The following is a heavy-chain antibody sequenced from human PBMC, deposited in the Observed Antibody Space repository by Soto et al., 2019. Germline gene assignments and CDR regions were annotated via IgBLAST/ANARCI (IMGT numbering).Heavy chain of an antibody. D-gene: IGHD6-13*01. V-gene: IGHV4-59*01. Sequence: SETLSLTCTVSGFSISSYYWSWIRQPPGKGLEWIGYIYYSGSTNYNPSLKSRVTISVDTSKNQFSLKLSSVTAADTAVYYCARESGIAARSKYYYYYMDVWGKGTTVTVSS. CDR3: ARESGIAARSKYYYYYMDV. CDR1: GFSISSYY. CDR2: IYYSGST. J-gene: IGHJ6*03.